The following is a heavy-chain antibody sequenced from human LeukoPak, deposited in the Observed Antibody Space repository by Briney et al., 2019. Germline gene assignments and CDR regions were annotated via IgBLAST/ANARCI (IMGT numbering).Heavy chain of an antibody. CDR1: GGSISSYY. D-gene: IGHD6-19*01. CDR2: IYYSGST. Sequence: SETLSLTCTVSGGSISSYYWGWIRQPPGKGLEWIGSIYYSGSTYYNPSLKSRVTISVDTSKNQFSLKLSSVTAADTAVYYCARDLSSGWFDYWGQGTLVTVSS. J-gene: IGHJ4*02. V-gene: IGHV4-39*01. CDR3: ARDLSSGWFDY.